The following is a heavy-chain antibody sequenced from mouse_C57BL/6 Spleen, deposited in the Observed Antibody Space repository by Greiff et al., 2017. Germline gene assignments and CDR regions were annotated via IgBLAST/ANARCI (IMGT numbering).Heavy chain of an antibody. Sequence: QVQLQQPGAELVMPGASVKLSCKASGYTFTSYWMHWVKQRPGQGLEWIGEIDPSDSYTNYNQKFKGKSTLTVDKSSSTAYMQLSSLTSEDSAVYYCARRDWDDATDYWGQGTSVTVSS. D-gene: IGHD4-1*01. CDR1: GYTFTSYW. V-gene: IGHV1-69*01. CDR3: ARRDWDDATDY. J-gene: IGHJ4*01. CDR2: IDPSDSYT.